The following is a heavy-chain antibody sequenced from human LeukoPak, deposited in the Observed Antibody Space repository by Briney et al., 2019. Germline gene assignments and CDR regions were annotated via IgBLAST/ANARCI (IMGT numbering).Heavy chain of an antibody. CDR3: ASRNSLFI. CDR1: GFTFSSYW. D-gene: IGHD4-23*01. CDR2: IKQDGSEK. Sequence: PGGSLRLSCAASGFTFSSYWVSWVRQAPGKGLEWVANIKQDGSEKYYVDSVKGRFTISRDNAKNSLYLQMNSLRAEDTAVYYCASRNSLFIWGQGTLVTVSS. J-gene: IGHJ4*02. V-gene: IGHV3-7*01.